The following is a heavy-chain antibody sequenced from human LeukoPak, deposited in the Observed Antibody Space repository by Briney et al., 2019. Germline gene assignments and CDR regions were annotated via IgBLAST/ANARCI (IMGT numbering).Heavy chain of an antibody. D-gene: IGHD4/OR15-4a*01. J-gene: IGHJ4*02. Sequence: GGSLRLSCAASGFTFSNYWMHWVRQAPGKGLVWVSRINSDGINTSYADSVKGRFTISRDNAKNTLNLQMNSLRAEDTAVYYCARDTLGEGEDANYAVYYFDYWGQGTVVTVSS. CDR2: INSDGINT. CDR3: ARDTLGEGEDANYAVYYFDY. CDR1: GFTFSNYW. V-gene: IGHV3-74*01.